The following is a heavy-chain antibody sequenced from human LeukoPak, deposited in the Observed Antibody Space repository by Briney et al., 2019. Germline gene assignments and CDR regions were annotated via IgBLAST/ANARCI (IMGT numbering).Heavy chain of an antibody. V-gene: IGHV4-39*07. J-gene: IGHJ4*02. CDR3: ARIHYDFWSGYYFFDY. Sequence: PSETLSLTCTVSGGSISSDSYYWGWIRQPPGKGLEWIGSIYYTGNTHYNPSLKSRVTISVDTSKNQFSLKLSSVTAAGTAVYYCARIHYDFWSGYYFFDYWGQGTLVTVSS. CDR1: GGSISSDSYY. CDR2: IYYTGNT. D-gene: IGHD3-3*01.